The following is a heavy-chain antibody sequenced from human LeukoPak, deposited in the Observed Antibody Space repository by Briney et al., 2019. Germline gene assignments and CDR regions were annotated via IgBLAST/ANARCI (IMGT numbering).Heavy chain of an antibody. V-gene: IGHV4-34*01. D-gene: IGHD3-16*01. CDR3: ARGPARLLTGGDYSFYGMDV. CDR1: GGSFSGYY. J-gene: IGHJ6*02. Sequence: SETLSLTCAVYGGSFSGYYWSWIRQPPGKGLEWIGEINHSGSTNYNPSLKSRVTISVDTSKNPFSLKLSSVPAADTAVYYCARGPARLLTGGDYSFYGMDVWGQGPTVTASS. CDR2: INHSGST.